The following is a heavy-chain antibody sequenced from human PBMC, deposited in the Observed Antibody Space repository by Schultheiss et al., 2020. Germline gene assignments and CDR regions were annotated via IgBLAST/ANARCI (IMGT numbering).Heavy chain of an antibody. CDR2: IYHSGST. CDR1: GGSISSSNW. D-gene: IGHD3-10*01. Sequence: SETLSLTCAVSGGSISSSNWWSWVRQPPGKGLEWIGEIYHSGSTNYNPSLKSRVTISVDTSKNQFSLKLSSVTAADTAVYYCARGSPLWFGEGWFDPWGQGTLVTVSS. V-gene: IGHV4-4*02. CDR3: ARGSPLWFGEGWFDP. J-gene: IGHJ5*02.